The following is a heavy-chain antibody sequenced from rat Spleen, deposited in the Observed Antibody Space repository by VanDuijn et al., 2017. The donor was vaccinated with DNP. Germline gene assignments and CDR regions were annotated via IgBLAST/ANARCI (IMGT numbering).Heavy chain of an antibody. CDR1: GFTFSDYY. V-gene: IGHV5-7*01. Sequence: EVQLVESGGGLVQPGRSLKLSCAASGFTFSDYYMAWVRQAPTEGLECVATISYDGSSTYYRDSVKGRFTISRDNAENTVYLQMNSLRSEDTATYYCIRRTVVTGAMDAWGQGTTVAVSS. D-gene: IGHD1-1*01. CDR2: ISYDGSST. CDR3: IRRTVVTGAMDA. J-gene: IGHJ4*01.